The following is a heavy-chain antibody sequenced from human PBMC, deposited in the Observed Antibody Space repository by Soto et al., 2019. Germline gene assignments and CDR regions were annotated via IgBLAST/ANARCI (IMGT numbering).Heavy chain of an antibody. Sequence: SVKVSCKASGGTFSSYAISWVRQAPGQGLEWMGGIIPIFGTANYAQKFQGRVTITADESTSTAYMELSSLRSEDTAVYYCARDDSSCCYYFDYWGQGTLVTVSS. CDR2: IIPIFGTA. CDR1: GGTFSSYA. CDR3: ARDDSSCCYYFDY. V-gene: IGHV1-69*13. J-gene: IGHJ4*02. D-gene: IGHD6-19*01.